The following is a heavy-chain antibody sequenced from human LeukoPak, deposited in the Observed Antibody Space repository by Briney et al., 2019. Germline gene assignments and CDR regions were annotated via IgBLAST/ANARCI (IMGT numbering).Heavy chain of an antibody. Sequence: SETLSLTCAVYGGSFSGYYWSWIRQPPGKGLEWIGEINHSGSTNYNPSLKSRVTISGDTSKKQFSLKLSSVTAADTAVYYCARGPQTYYDILSGLSVWGQGNMVTVSS. V-gene: IGHV4-34*01. CDR3: ARGPQTYYDILSGLSV. D-gene: IGHD3-9*01. CDR1: GGSFSGYY. CDR2: INHSGST. J-gene: IGHJ6*02.